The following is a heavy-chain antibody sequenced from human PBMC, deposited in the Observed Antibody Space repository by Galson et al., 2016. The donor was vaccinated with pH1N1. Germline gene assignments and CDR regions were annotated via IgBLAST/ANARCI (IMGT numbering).Heavy chain of an antibody. V-gene: IGHV1-46*01. J-gene: IGHJ4*02. CDR3: ARRYYFDS. D-gene: IGHD3-9*01. Sequence: SVKVSCKASGYIFTRYYIHWLRQAPGQGLEWMAVMNPADGGSIYNQKFQGRVPLTRDTSTSSVYMALTNRRSDDAAVYYCARRYYFDSWGQGTQVTVSS. CDR2: MNPADGGS. CDR1: GYIFTRYY.